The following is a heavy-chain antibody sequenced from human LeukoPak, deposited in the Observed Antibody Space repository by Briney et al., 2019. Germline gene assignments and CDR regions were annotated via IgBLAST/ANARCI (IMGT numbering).Heavy chain of an antibody. Sequence: PSETLSLTCAVYGGSFSGYYWSWIRQPPGKGLEWIGEINHSGSTNYNPSLKSRVTISVDTSKNQFSLKLSSVTAAGTAVYYCARRGIYGSGSYHDYWGQGTLVTVSS. CDR3: ARRGIYGSGSYHDY. CDR1: GGSFSGYY. D-gene: IGHD3-10*01. V-gene: IGHV4-34*01. J-gene: IGHJ4*02. CDR2: INHSGST.